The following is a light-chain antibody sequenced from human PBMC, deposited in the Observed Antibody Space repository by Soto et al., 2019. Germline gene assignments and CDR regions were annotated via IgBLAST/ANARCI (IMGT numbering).Light chain of an antibody. CDR2: EVS. CDR3: SSYTSSSTLPYV. V-gene: IGLV2-14*01. CDR1: SSDVGGYNY. J-gene: IGLJ1*01. Sequence: SALTQPASVSGSPGQSITISCTGTSSDVGGYNYVSWYQQHPGKAPKLMIYEVSNRPSGVSNRFSGSKSGNTASLTISGFQADDEADYYCSSYTSSSTLPYVFGTGTKLTVL.